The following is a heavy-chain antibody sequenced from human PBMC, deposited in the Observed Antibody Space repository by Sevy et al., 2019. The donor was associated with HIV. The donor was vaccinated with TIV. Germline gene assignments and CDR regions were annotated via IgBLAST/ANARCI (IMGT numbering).Heavy chain of an antibody. CDR2: ISNSGSAL. Sequence: GGSLRLSCAASGFIFSSYEMNWVRQAPGKGLEWISYISNSGSALYYSDSLKGRFTISRDNAKNSQYLQMNSLRAEDTADYYCARDLPPSATTVAHFDNWGQGTLVTVSS. V-gene: IGHV3-48*03. D-gene: IGHD4-4*01. CDR1: GFIFSSYE. CDR3: ARDLPPSATTVAHFDN. J-gene: IGHJ4*02.